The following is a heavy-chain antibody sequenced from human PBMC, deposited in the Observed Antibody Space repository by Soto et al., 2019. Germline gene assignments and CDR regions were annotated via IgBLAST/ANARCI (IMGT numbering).Heavy chain of an antibody. V-gene: IGHV3-23*01. CDR2: ISGSGGST. Sequence: EVQLLESGGGLVQPGGSLRLSCAASGFTFSSYAMSWVRQAPGKGLEWVSAISGSGGSTYYADSVKGRFTISRDNSKNTLYLQMNSLGAEDTAVYYCANFRITMVRVIDYWGQGTLVTVSS. J-gene: IGHJ4*02. CDR1: GFTFSSYA. D-gene: IGHD3-10*01. CDR3: ANFRITMVRVIDY.